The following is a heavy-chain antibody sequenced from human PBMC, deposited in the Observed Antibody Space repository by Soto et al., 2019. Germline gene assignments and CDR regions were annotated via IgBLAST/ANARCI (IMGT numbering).Heavy chain of an antibody. Sequence: QVQLVQSGAEVKKPGASVKVSCKASGYTFTSYGISWVRQAPGQGLEWMGWISAYNGNTNYAQKLQGRVTMTTDTTTSTAFMELRRLRSYDTAVYYCARDGTYCSSTSCFPCPGNYYYYYGRDVWGQGTTVTVSS. V-gene: IGHV1-18*01. CDR3: ARDGTYCSSTSCFPCPGNYYYYYGRDV. D-gene: IGHD2-2*01. CDR1: GYTFTSYG. J-gene: IGHJ6*02. CDR2: ISAYNGNT.